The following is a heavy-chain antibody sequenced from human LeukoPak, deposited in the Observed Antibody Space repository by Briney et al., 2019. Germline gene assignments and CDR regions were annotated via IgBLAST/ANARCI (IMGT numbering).Heavy chain of an antibody. CDR1: GFTFSSYG. D-gene: IGHD4-23*01. Sequence: GGPLRLSCAASGFTFSSYGMHWVRQAPGKGLEWVAVISYDGSNKYYADSVKGRFTISRDNSKNTLYLQMNSLRAEDTAVYYCAKGYAGGFDYWGQGTLVTVSS. J-gene: IGHJ4*02. V-gene: IGHV3-30*18. CDR3: AKGYAGGFDY. CDR2: ISYDGSNK.